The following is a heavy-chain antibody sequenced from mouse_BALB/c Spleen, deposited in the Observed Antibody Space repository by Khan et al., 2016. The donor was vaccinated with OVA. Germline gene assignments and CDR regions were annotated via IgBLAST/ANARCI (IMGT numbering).Heavy chain of an antibody. CDR3: ARGDGYYFYFDY. Sequence: QVQLKQSGPELVKPGASVKMSCKASGYTFTYYVITWVKQRTGQGLEWIGEIYPGSDNAYYNERFKGKATLTADKYSNTTHMQLSSLTSEDSAVYFCARGDGYYFYFDYWGQGTTLTVSS. J-gene: IGHJ2*01. D-gene: IGHD2-3*01. CDR2: IYPGSDNA. CDR1: GYTFTYYV. V-gene: IGHV1-77*01.